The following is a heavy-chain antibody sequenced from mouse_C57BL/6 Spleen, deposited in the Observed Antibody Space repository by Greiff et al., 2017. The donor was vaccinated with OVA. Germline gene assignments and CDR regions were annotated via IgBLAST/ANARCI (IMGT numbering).Heavy chain of an antibody. D-gene: IGHD2-5*01. J-gene: IGHJ2*01. CDR2: IYPGSGST. CDR3: ARGDYYSNYEGY. V-gene: IGHV1-55*01. CDR1: GYTFTSYW. Sequence: VQLQESGAELVKPGASVKMSCKASGYTFTSYWITWVKQRPGQGLEWIGDIYPGSGSTNYNEKFKSKATLTVDTSSSTAYMQLSSLTSEDSAVYYCARGDYYSNYEGYWGQGTTLTVSS.